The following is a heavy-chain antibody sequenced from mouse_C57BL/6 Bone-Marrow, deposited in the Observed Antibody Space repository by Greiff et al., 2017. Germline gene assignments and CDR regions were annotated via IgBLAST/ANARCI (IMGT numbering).Heavy chain of an antibody. CDR2: IDPSDSET. J-gene: IGHJ4*01. D-gene: IGHD2-1*01. CDR3: ARGGYGNYVSYYYAMDY. V-gene: IGHV1-52*01. CDR1: GYTFTSYW. Sequence: QVQLQQPGAELVRPGSSVKLSCKASGYTFTSYWMHWVKQRPIQGLEWIGNIDPSDSETHYNQKFKDKATLTVDKSSSTAYMQLRSLTSEYSAVDYCARGGYGNYVSYYYAMDYWGQGTSVTVSS.